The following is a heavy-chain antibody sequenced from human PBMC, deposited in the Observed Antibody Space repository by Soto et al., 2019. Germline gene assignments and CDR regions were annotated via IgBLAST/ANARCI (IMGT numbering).Heavy chain of an antibody. Sequence: QVQLQESGPGLVKPSQTLSLTCTVSGGSISSGGYYWSWIRQHPGKGLEWIGYIYYRGSTYYNPSLKSRVTISVDTSKNQFSLKLSSVTAADTAVYYRARGVLAYYDSSGYYDYWGQGTLVTVSS. V-gene: IGHV4-31*03. J-gene: IGHJ4*02. CDR1: GGSISSGGYY. CDR3: ARGVLAYYDSSGYYDY. CDR2: IYYRGST. D-gene: IGHD3-22*01.